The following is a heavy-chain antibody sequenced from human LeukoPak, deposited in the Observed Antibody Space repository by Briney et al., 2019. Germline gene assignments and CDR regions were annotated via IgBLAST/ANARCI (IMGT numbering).Heavy chain of an antibody. V-gene: IGHV1-69*05. J-gene: IGHJ4*02. Sequence: SVKVSCKASGDTFSSYAISWVRQAPGQGLEWMGGIIPIFGTANYAQKFQGRVTITTDESTSTAYMELSSLRSEDTAVYYCARAVFGVVIGHPFDYWGQGTLVTVSS. CDR2: IIPIFGTA. CDR3: ARAVFGVVIGHPFDY. D-gene: IGHD3-3*01. CDR1: GDTFSSYA.